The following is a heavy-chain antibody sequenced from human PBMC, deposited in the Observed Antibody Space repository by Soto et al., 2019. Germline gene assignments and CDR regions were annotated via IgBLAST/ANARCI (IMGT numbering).Heavy chain of an antibody. CDR1: GFTFSNFA. J-gene: IGHJ4*02. D-gene: IGHD3-22*01. V-gene: IGHV3-23*01. Sequence: SLRLSCAASGFTFSNFAMSWVRQAPGKGLDWVSTIRVSGGSTYYADSVRGRFTISRDNSKNTLYLQMSSLRAEDTAVYYCAAGSRSYYSNDYWGQGTLVTVSS. CDR2: IRVSGGST. CDR3: AAGSRSYYSNDY.